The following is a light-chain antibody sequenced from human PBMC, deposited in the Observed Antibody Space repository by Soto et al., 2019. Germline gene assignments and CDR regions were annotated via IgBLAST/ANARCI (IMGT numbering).Light chain of an antibody. Sequence: DIVMTQSPLSLPVTPGEPAYISCRSSQSLLHSDGYYYLDWLLQRPGQSPQLLIYLGASRASGVPDRFSGSGSVTDFTLKISRVQAEDVGVYYCMQALQTPLTFGGGTKVEIK. CDR3: MQALQTPLT. CDR2: LGA. J-gene: IGKJ4*01. CDR1: QSLLHSDGYYY. V-gene: IGKV2-28*01.